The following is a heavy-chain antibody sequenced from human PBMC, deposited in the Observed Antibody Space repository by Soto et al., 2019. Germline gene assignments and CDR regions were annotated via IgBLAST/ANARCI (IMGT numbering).Heavy chain of an antibody. D-gene: IGHD2-15*01. Sequence: QLQLQESGSVLVKPSQTLSLTCAVSGGSISSGGYSWSWIRQSPGKGLEWIGYIYHSGSTYYNPSLKSRVTISVDRSKNQFSLKLSSVTAADTAVYYCARAQVVAAQHWGQGTLVTVSS. V-gene: IGHV4-30-2*06. CDR1: GGSISSGGYS. CDR2: IYHSGST. J-gene: IGHJ4*02. CDR3: ARAQVVAAQH.